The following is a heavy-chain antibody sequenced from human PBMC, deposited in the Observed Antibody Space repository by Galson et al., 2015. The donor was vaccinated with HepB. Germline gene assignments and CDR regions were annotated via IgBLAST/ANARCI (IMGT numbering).Heavy chain of an antibody. CDR2: ISGSGGST. V-gene: IGHV3-23*01. D-gene: IGHD3-22*01. J-gene: IGHJ3*02. CDR3: AKDTQYYDSSGYSLGPVAGAFDI. Sequence: SLRLSCAASGFTFSSYAMSWVRQAPGKGLEWVSAISGSGGSTYYADSVKGRFTISRDNSKNTLYLQMNSLRAEDTAVYYCAKDTQYYDSSGYSLGPVAGAFDIWGQGTMVTVSS. CDR1: GFTFSSYA.